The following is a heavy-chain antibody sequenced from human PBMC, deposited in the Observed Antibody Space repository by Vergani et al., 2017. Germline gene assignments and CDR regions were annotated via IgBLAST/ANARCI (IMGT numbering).Heavy chain of an antibody. CDR3: ARDSRREYSSSH. J-gene: IGHJ4*02. Sequence: QVQLQESGPGLVKPSQTLSLTCTVSGGSISSGSYYWSWIRQPAGKGLEWIGRIYTSGSTNYNPSLKSRVTISVDTSKNQFSLKLSSVTAADTAGYYCARDSRREYSSSHWGQGTLVTVSS. V-gene: IGHV4-61*02. CDR1: GGSISSGSYY. D-gene: IGHD6-13*01. CDR2: IYTSGST.